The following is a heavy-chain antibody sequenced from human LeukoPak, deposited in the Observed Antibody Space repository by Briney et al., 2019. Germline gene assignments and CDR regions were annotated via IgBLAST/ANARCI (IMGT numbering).Heavy chain of an antibody. Sequence: SETLSLTCTVSGGSISSYYWSWIRQPPGKGLEWIGYIYYSGSTNYNPSLKSRVTISVDTSRNQFSLKLSSVTAADTAVYYRARGDYSSSWFPFDYWGKGTLVTVSS. CDR2: IYYSGST. CDR1: GGSISSYY. J-gene: IGHJ4*02. D-gene: IGHD6-13*01. CDR3: ARGDYSSSWFPFDY. V-gene: IGHV4-59*01.